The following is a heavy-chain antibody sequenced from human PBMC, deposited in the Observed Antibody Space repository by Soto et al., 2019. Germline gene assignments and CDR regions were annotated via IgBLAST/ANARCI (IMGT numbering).Heavy chain of an antibody. CDR2: ISAYNGNT. CDR3: ARGRYYYDSSGYYYNRWYFDL. D-gene: IGHD3-22*01. Sequence: QVQLVQSGAEVKKPGASVKVSCKASGYSFTSYGISWVRQAPGQGLECMGWISAYNGNTNYAQKLQGRVTMTTDTSTSTAYMELRSLRSDDTAVYYCARGRYYYDSSGYYYNRWYFDLWGRGTLVTVSS. J-gene: IGHJ2*01. V-gene: IGHV1-18*01. CDR1: GYSFTSYG.